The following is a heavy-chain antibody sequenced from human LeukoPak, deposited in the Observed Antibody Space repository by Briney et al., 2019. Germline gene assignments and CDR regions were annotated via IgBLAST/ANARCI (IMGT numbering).Heavy chain of an antibody. D-gene: IGHD5-12*01. V-gene: IGHV3-30*03. CDR3: GRLMGGYDSYFYGMDA. J-gene: IGHJ6*02. CDR2: ISYDGSNK. CDR1: GFTFSSFG. Sequence: GGSLRLSCAASGFTFSSFGIHWVRQAPGKGLEWVAVISYDGSNKYYADSVKGRFTISRDNSQNTLYLQMNSLRLDDTAVYYCGRLMGGYDSYFYGMDAWGQGTTVTVSS.